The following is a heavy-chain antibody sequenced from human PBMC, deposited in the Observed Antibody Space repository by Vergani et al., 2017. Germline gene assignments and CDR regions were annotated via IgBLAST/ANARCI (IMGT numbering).Heavy chain of an antibody. CDR2: ISGSGGST. D-gene: IGHD6-19*01. CDR1: GFTLSSYD. J-gene: IGHJ4*02. Sequence: EVQLLESGGGLVQPGGSLRLSCAASGFTLSSYDMSWVRQAPGKGLECVSAISGSGGSTYYADSVKGRFTISRDNSKNTLYLQMNSLRAEDTAVYYCAKGRVAVPGIDDYWGQGTLVTVSS. CDR3: AKGRVAVPGIDDY. V-gene: IGHV3-23*01.